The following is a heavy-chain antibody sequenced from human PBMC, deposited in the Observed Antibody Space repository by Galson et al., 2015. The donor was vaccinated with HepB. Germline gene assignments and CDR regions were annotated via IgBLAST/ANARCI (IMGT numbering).Heavy chain of an antibody. D-gene: IGHD6-19*01. V-gene: IGHV1-2*02. J-gene: IGHJ4*02. CDR1: GYTFTDYY. CDR3: ASSRGHVGSGIAVAGENGGFDY. CDR2: INPNSGGT. Sequence: SVKVSCKASGYTFTDYYVHWVRQAPGQGLEWMGWINPNSGGTNYAQKFQGRVTMTRDTSISTAYMDLSRLRSDDTAVYYCASSRGHVGSGIAVAGENGGFDYWGQGTLVTVSS.